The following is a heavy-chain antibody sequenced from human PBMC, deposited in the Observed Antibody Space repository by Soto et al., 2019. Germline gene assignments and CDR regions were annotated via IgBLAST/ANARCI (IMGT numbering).Heavy chain of an antibody. V-gene: IGHV3-7*01. Sequence: EVHLVESGGGLVQPGGSLRLSCAASAFTFSNYWMSWVRQTPGKGLEWVANIKHDGSEKYYVDSVKGRFTISRDNAENSLYLQMNSLRAEDTAVYYCARERPLTEYDCWSHTYYFDWWGQGTLVTVSS. J-gene: IGHJ4*02. D-gene: IGHD3-3*01. CDR1: AFTFSNYW. CDR2: IKHDGSEK. CDR3: ARERPLTEYDCWSHTYYFDW.